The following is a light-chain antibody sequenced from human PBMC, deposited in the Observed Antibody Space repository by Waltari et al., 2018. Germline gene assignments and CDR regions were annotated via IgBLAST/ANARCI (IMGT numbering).Light chain of an antibody. CDR3: CSYAGSYTYV. CDR1: SRDVGGYNS. V-gene: IGLV2-11*01. CDR2: DVS. Sequence: QSALTQPRSVSGSPGQSVTISCTGTSRDVGGYNSVSWVQQPPAKAPKLMIYDVSKRPSGVPARFSGSKSGNTASLTISGLQAEDEADYYCCSYAGSYTYVFGTGTKVTVL. J-gene: IGLJ1*01.